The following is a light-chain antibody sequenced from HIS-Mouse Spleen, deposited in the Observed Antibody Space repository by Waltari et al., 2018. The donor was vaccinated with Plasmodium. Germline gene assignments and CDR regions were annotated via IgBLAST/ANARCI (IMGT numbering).Light chain of an antibody. CDR2: QDS. CDR1: KLGDNY. CDR3: QAWDSSTAV. Sequence: SYELTQPPSVSVSPGQTASITCSGDKLGDNYACWYPQKPGQSPVLVIYQDSNRPSGIPERFSGSNSGNTATLTISGTQAMDEADYYCQAWDSSTAVFGGGTKLTVL. J-gene: IGLJ3*02. V-gene: IGLV3-1*01.